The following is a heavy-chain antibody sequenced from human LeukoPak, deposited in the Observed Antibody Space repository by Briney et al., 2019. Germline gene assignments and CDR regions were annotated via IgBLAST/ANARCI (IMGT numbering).Heavy chain of an antibody. CDR3: ARNSPFRSSRGWFDP. CDR1: GFIFSDYY. CDR2: ISGSGGTM. V-gene: IGHV3-11*01. J-gene: IGHJ5*02. Sequence: GGSLRLSCAASGFIFSDYYMNWIRQAPGKGLEWVSYISGSGGTMYYADSVKGRFTISRDNAKSSLYLQMNSLRAVDTAVYYCARNSPFRSSRGWFDPWGQGTLVIVSS. D-gene: IGHD6-13*01.